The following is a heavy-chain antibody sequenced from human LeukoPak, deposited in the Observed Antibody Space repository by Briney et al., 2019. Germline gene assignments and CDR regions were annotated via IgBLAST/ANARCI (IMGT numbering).Heavy chain of an antibody. CDR1: GGSFSGYY. CDR3: AGHRWYCSSTSCRAAAFDI. Sequence: SETLSLTCAVYGGSFSGYYWSWIRQPPGKGLEWIGEINHSGSTNYNPSLKSRVTISVDTSKNQFSLKLSSVTAADTAVYYCAGHRWYCSSTSCRAAAFDIWGQGTMVTVSS. V-gene: IGHV4-34*01. D-gene: IGHD2-2*01. CDR2: INHSGST. J-gene: IGHJ3*02.